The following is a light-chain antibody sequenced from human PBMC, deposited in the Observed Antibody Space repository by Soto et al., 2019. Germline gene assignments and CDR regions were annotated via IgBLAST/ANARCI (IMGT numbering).Light chain of an antibody. CDR1: SSNIGAGYD. CDR3: SSHAGIINVV. J-gene: IGLJ3*02. Sequence: QSVLTQPPSVSGAPGQRVTISCTGSSSNIGAGYDVHWYQQLPGTAPKLLIYGNSNRPSGVPDRFSGSKSGTSASLAITGLQAEDEADYYCSSHAGIINVVFGGGTKLTVL. CDR2: GNS. V-gene: IGLV1-40*01.